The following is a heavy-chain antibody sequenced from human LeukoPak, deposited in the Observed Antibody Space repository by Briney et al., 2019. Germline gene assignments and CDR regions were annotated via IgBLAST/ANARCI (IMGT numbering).Heavy chain of an antibody. V-gene: IGHV5-51*01. Sequence: GESLKISCKGSGYSFTSYWIGWVRQMPGKGLEWMGIIYPGDSDTRYSLSFQGQVTISADKSISTAYLQWSSLKASDTAMYYCARGSYYDFWSGYSFLENWFDPWGQGTLVTVSS. J-gene: IGHJ5*02. D-gene: IGHD3-3*01. CDR3: ARGSYYDFWSGYSFLENWFDP. CDR2: IYPGDSDT. CDR1: GYSFTSYW.